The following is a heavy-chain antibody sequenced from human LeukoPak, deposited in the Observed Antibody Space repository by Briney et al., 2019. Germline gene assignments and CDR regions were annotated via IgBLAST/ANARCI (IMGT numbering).Heavy chain of an antibody. J-gene: IGHJ6*02. CDR2: INPNSGGT. CDR1: GYTFTGYY. D-gene: IGHD6-13*01. V-gene: IGHV1-2*02. CDR3: ASLSPGYSSSFLPFGMDV. Sequence: GASVTVSCKASGYTFTGYYMHWVRQAPGQGLEWMGWINPNSGGTNYAQKFQGRVTMTRDTSISAAYMELSRLRSHDTAVYYCASLSPGYSSSFLPFGMDVWGQGTTVTVSS.